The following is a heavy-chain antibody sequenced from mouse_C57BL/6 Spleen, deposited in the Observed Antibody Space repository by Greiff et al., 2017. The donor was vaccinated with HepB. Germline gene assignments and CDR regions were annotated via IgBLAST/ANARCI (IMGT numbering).Heavy chain of an antibody. CDR3: ARRGRGAMDY. V-gene: IGHV1-69*01. CDR2: IDPSESYT. D-gene: IGHD3-3*01. CDR1: GYTFTSYW. Sequence: VQLQQSGAELVMPGASVKLSCKASGYTFTSYWMHWVKQRPGQGLEWIGEIDPSESYTNYNQKFKGKSTLTVDKSSSTAYMQLSSLTSEDSAVYFCARRGRGAMDYWGQGTSVTVSS. J-gene: IGHJ4*01.